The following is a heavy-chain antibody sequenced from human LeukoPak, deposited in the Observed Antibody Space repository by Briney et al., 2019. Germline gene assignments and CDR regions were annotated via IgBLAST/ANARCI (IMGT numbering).Heavy chain of an antibody. CDR1: GFTFSSYS. CDR2: IKQDGSEK. V-gene: IGHV3-7*03. D-gene: IGHD4-23*01. J-gene: IGHJ4*02. CDR3: TRTVNSASDF. Sequence: GGSLRLSCAASGFTFSSYSMNWVRQAPGKGLEWVANIKQDGSEKYYVDSVKGRFTISRDNAKNSLYLQMNSLRAEDTAVYYCTRTVNSASDFWGQGTLVTVSS.